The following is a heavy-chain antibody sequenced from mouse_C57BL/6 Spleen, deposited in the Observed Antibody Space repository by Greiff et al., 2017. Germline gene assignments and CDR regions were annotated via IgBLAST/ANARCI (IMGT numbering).Heavy chain of an antibody. CDR3: ATDYYVSSSLYYYAMDY. V-gene: IGHV5-17*01. J-gene: IGHJ4*01. D-gene: IGHD1-1*01. CDR2: ISSGSSTI. CDR1: GFTFSDYG. Sequence: EVKLVESGGGLVKPGGSLKFSCAASGFTFSDYGMHWVRQAPEKGLEWVAYISSGSSTIYYAATVKGRFTISRDNAKNTLFLKMACLRSKDPTMYYCATDYYVSSSLYYYAMDYWGQGTSVTVSS.